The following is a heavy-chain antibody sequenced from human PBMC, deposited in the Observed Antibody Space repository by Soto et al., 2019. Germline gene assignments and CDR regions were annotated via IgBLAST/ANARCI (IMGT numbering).Heavy chain of an antibody. D-gene: IGHD1-1*01. CDR2: ISGSGSNT. CDR3: AKEKPTTTCLDY. J-gene: IGHJ4*02. Sequence: GGSLRLSCVASGFTFSSYAMYWVRQAPGKGLEWVSAISGSGSNTYYADSVKGRFTISRDNSQNTLYLQMNTLRAEDTALYYCAKEKPTTTCLDYWGQGTLVTVSS. V-gene: IGHV3-23*01. CDR1: GFTFSSYA.